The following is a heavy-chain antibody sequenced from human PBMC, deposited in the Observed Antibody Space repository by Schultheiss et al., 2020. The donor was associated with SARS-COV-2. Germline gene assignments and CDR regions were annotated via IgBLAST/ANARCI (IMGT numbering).Heavy chain of an antibody. CDR3: AKDTYNFDYRSGYLDGYYYYGMDV. CDR2: ISYDGGDK. V-gene: IGHV3-30*18. CDR1: GFTFSSYG. D-gene: IGHD3-3*01. J-gene: IGHJ6*02. Sequence: LSLTCAASGFTFSSYGMHWVRQAPGKGLEWVAVISYDGGDKYYGESAKGRFSISRDGSKNTVDLQMNNLRVEDTAVYYCAKDTYNFDYRSGYLDGYYYYGMDVWGPGTTVTVSS.